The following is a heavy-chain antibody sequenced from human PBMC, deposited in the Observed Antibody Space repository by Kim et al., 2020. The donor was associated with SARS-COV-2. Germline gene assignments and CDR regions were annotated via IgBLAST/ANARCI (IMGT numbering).Heavy chain of an antibody. Sequence: GWSLRLSCAASGFTFSSYWMHWVRQAPGKGLVWVSRINSDGSSTSYADSVKGRFTISRDNAKNTLYLQMNSLRAEDTAVYYCARGGGYCSSTSCYASGRDVWGQGTTVTVSS. CDR3: ARGGGYCSSTSCYASGRDV. CDR1: GFTFSSYW. V-gene: IGHV3-74*01. J-gene: IGHJ6*02. CDR2: INSDGSST. D-gene: IGHD2-2*01.